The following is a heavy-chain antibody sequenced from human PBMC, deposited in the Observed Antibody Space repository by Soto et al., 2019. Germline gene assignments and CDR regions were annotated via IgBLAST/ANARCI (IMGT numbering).Heavy chain of an antibody. CDR2: IIPIFDTT. Sequence: QVQLVQSGAEVKKPGSSVKVSCEASGGTFSSYAISWVRQAPGQGLEWMGGIIPIFDTTNYAQKFQRRLTITADKSTSAAYMELSSLRSEDTAVYFCARGHLGGGWDRHYNAFDIWGQGTVVTVSA. D-gene: IGHD1-26*01. V-gene: IGHV1-69*06. CDR1: GGTFSSYA. J-gene: IGHJ3*02. CDR3: ARGHLGGGWDRHYNAFDI.